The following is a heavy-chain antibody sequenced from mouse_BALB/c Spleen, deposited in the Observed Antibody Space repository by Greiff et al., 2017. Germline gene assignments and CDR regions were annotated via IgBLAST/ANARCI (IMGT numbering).Heavy chain of an antibody. CDR3: HYYGSSNVWFAY. Sequence: VQLQQSGAELVKPGASVKLSCTASGFNIKDTYMHWVKQRPEQGLEWIGRIDPANGNTKYDPKFQGKATITADTSSNTAYLQLSSLTSEDTAVYYCHYYGSSNVWFAYWGQGTLVTVSA. J-gene: IGHJ3*01. V-gene: IGHV14-3*02. D-gene: IGHD1-1*01. CDR1: GFNIKDTY. CDR2: IDPANGNT.